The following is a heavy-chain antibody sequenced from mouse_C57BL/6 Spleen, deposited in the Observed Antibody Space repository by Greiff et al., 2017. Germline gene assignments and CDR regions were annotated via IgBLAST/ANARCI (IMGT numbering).Heavy chain of an antibody. D-gene: IGHD2-4*01. J-gene: IGHJ2*01. V-gene: IGHV1-4*01. CDR3: AIYYDYDGGDY. CDR1: GYTFPSYT. CDR2: INPRSGYT. Sequence: VQLQESGAELARPGASVKMSCKASGYTFPSYTMHWVKQRPGQGLEWIGYINPRSGYTKYNQKFKDKATLTADKSSSTAYMQLSSLTSEDSAVYYCAIYYDYDGGDYWGQGTTLTVSS.